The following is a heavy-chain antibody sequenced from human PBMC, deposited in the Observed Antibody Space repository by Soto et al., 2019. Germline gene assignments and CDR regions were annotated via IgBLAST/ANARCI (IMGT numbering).Heavy chain of an antibody. CDR1: GGTFSSYA. Sequence: ASVKVSCKASGGTFSSYAISWVRQAPGQGLEWMGGIIPIFGTANYAQKFQGRVTITADESTSTAYMELSSLRSEDTAVYYCARDGLRSVVVPAAIIWLDPWGQGTLVTVYS. D-gene: IGHD2-2*02. J-gene: IGHJ5*02. CDR3: ARDGLRSVVVPAAIIWLDP. CDR2: IIPIFGTA. V-gene: IGHV1-69*13.